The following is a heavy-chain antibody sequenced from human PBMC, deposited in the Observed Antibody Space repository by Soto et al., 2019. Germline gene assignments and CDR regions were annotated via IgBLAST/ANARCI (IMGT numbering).Heavy chain of an antibody. D-gene: IGHD3-22*01. CDR3: ARRRYYYDSSGSTGIYYYGMDV. V-gene: IGHV4-59*08. Sequence: SETLSLTCTVSGGSISSYYWSWIRQPPGKGLEWIGYIYYSGSTNYNPSLKSRVTISVDTSKNQFSLKLSSVTAADTAVYYCARRRYYYDSSGSTGIYYYGMDVWGQGTTVTVSS. CDR2: IYYSGST. J-gene: IGHJ6*02. CDR1: GGSISSYY.